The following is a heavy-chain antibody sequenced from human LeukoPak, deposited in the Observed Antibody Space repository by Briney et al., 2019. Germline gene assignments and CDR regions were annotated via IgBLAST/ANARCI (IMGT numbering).Heavy chain of an antibody. V-gene: IGHV3-30*18. CDR1: GFTFSSYG. CDR3: AKDSWITPRTFHLDY. CDR2: ISYDGSNK. J-gene: IGHJ4*02. D-gene: IGHD4-23*01. Sequence: GGSLRLSCAASGFTFSSYGMHWVRQAPGKGLEWVAVISYDGSNKYYADSVRGRFTISRDNSKNTLYLQMNSLRAEDTAVYYCAKDSWITPRTFHLDYWGQGTLVTVSS.